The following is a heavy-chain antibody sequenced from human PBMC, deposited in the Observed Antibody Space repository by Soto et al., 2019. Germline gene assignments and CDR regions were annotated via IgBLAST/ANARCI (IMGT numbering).Heavy chain of an antibody. V-gene: IGHV6-1*01. Sequence: SQTLSLTXAITGDSVSSNSAGWSWVRQSPSRCLEWLGRTYYRSKWYYEYAVSVRGRITINPDTSKNQYSLQLNSVTPEDTAVYFCARGEQYSGRIFDYWGQGTLITVSS. CDR2: TYYRSKWYY. CDR3: ARGEQYSGRIFDY. D-gene: IGHD5-12*01. CDR1: GDSVSSNSAG. J-gene: IGHJ4*01.